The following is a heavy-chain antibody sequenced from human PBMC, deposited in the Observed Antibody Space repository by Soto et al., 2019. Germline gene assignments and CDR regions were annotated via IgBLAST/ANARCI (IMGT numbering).Heavy chain of an antibody. V-gene: IGHV3-53*01. Sequence: GGSLRLSCADSGFTVSSRFMSWVRQAPGKGLECVSVIYSGGSAFYADSLKGRFTISRDNSKNTLYLQMNSLTAKDTAVYYCARGGGAGYDLWGQGSRVTVSS. D-gene: IGHD3-22*01. J-gene: IGHJ5*02. CDR2: IYSGGSA. CDR3: ARGGGAGYDL. CDR1: GFTVSSRF.